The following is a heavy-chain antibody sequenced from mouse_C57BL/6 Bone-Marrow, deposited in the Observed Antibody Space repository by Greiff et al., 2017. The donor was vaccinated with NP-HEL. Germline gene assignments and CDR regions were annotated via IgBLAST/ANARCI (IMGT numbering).Heavy chain of an antibody. V-gene: IGHV1-69*01. Sequence: QVQLQQSGAELARPGASVKLSCKASGYTFTSYGISWVKQRTGQGLEWIGEIDPSDSYTNYNQKFKGKSTLTVDKSSSTAYMQLSSLTSEDSAVYYCASLITTVVATKGYYYAMDYWGQGTSVTVSS. CDR1: GYTFTSYG. CDR3: ASLITTVVATKGYYYAMDY. J-gene: IGHJ4*01. CDR2: IDPSDSYT. D-gene: IGHD1-1*01.